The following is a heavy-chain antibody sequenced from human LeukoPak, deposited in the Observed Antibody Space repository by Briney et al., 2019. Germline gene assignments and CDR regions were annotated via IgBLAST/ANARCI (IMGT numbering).Heavy chain of an antibody. J-gene: IGHJ4*01. CDR3: AKQSYARSLGE. Sequence: GGSLRLSCATSGFPFSDFSMSWVRQAPGKGLEWISTTNSGGTSAYYAESVKGRFTISRDNSKNTLYLQMSSLRVEDTAVYYCAKQSYARSLGEGGPGTLVSVSS. V-gene: IGHV3-23*01. D-gene: IGHD2-8*01. CDR2: TNSGGTSA. CDR1: GFPFSDFS.